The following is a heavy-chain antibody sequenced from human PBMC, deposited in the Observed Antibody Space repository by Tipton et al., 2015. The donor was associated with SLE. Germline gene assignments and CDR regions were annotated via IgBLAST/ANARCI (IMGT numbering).Heavy chain of an antibody. D-gene: IGHD2-15*01. CDR1: GASISSRTYY. CDR2: VYDSGIT. J-gene: IGHJ4*02. Sequence: TLSLTCIVSGASISSRTYYWGCIRQSPGKGLEWIGSVYDSGITYYSPSLKSRVTISVDTSNNQFSLELSSVTAADTAVYYCAGAPCSGGSCYPPGPLDYWGQGTLVAVSS. CDR3: AGAPCSGGSCYPPGPLDY. V-gene: IGHV4-39*07.